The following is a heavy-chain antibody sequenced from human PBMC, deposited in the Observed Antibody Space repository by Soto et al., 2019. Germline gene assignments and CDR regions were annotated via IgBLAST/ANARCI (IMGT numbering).Heavy chain of an antibody. CDR2: IFYSGGT. CDR1: GGSISSSSYY. V-gene: IGHV4-39*01. CDR3: ARRLYYDSSGFEGGGMDV. J-gene: IGHJ6*02. Sequence: SETLSLTCTVSGGSISSSSYYWGWIRQPPGKGLEWIGNIFYSGGTYYTPSLKSRVTISVDTSKNQFSLKLSSVTAADTAVYYCARRLYYDSSGFEGGGMDVWGQGTTVTVS. D-gene: IGHD3-22*01.